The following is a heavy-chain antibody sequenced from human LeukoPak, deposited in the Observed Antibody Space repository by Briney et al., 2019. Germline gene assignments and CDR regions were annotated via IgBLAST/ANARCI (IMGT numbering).Heavy chain of an antibody. V-gene: IGHV4-4*07. CDR3: ARGGYYYDSSGPYYFDY. Sequence: PSETLSLTCTVSGGSISSYYWRWIRQPAGKGLEWIGRIYTSGSTNYNPSLKSRVTMSVDTSKNQFALKLSSVPAADTAVYYCARGGYYYDSSGPYYFDYWGQGTLVTVSS. CDR1: GGSISSYY. CDR2: IYTSGST. J-gene: IGHJ4*02. D-gene: IGHD3-22*01.